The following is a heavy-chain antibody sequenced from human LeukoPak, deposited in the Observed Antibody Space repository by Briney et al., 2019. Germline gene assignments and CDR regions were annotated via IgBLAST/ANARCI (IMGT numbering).Heavy chain of an antibody. V-gene: IGHV3-23*01. J-gene: IGHJ4*02. D-gene: IGHD3-10*01. Sequence: PGGSLRLSCAASGFTFSHYAMTWVRQAPGKGLEWVSAISGSGGGTYYADSVKGRFTISRDNSKNTLYLQMNSLRAEDTAVYYCAKDLEERDLWFGEFWYFDYWGQGTLVTVSS. CDR3: AKDLEERDLWFGEFWYFDY. CDR2: ISGSGGGT. CDR1: GFTFSHYA.